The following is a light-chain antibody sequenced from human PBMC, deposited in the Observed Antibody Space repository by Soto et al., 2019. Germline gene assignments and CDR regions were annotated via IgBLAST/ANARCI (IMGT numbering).Light chain of an antibody. J-gene: IGKJ4*01. CDR3: QQYHTNGYST. CDR1: QSISSW. Sequence: DLQMTQSPSTLSASVGDRVTITCRASQSISSWLAWYQQKPGKAPKLLIYKASSLESGVPSRFSGSGSGTEFPLTISSLQPDDFATYYCQQYHTNGYSTFGGGTKVEIK. V-gene: IGKV1-5*03. CDR2: KAS.